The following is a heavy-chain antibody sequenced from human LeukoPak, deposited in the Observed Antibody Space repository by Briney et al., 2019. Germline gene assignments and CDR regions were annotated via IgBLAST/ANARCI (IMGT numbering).Heavy chain of an antibody. CDR1: GFTFSHYG. D-gene: IGHD1-14*01. J-gene: IGHJ5*02. CDR3: ATGYKNHSVGRATP. Sequence: PGGSLRLSCAASGFTFSHYGMSRVRQAPGTGLEWVGSLTDSGDATYYADSVKGRLTISRDNSNSTLYLHISGLRDEDTAVYYCATGYKNHSVGRATPCSQRSLVTVSS. CDR2: LTDSGDAT. V-gene: IGHV3-23*01.